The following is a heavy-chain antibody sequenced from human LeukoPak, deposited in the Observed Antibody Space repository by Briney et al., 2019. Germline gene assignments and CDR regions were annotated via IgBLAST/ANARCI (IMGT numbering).Heavy chain of an antibody. J-gene: IGHJ4*02. Sequence: ASVKVSCKASGYTFTSYGISWVRQAPGQGLEWMGWISAYNGNTNYAQKLQSRVTMTTDTSTSTAYMELRSLRSDDTAVYYCARDSSGSYYNPWAPNFDYWGQGTRVTVSS. V-gene: IGHV1-18*01. CDR1: GYTFTSYG. CDR2: ISAYNGNT. CDR3: ARDSSGSYYNPWAPNFDY. D-gene: IGHD3-10*01.